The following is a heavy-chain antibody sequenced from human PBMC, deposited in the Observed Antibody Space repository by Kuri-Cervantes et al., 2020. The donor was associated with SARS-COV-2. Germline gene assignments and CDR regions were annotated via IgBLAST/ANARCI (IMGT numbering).Heavy chain of an antibody. CDR1: GYTFTGYY. J-gene: IGHJ5*02. V-gene: IGHV1-2*02. CDR2: INPNSGGT. D-gene: IGHD3-22*01. Sequence: ASVKVSCKASGYTFTGYYMHWVRQAPGQGLEWMGWINPNSGGTNYAQRFQGRVTMTRDTSISTAYMELSRLRSDDTAVYYCARFLITMRGFDPWGQGTLVTVSS. CDR3: ARFLITMRGFDP.